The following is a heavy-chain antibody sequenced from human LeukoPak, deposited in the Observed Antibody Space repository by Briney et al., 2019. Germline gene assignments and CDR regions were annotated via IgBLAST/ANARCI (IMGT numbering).Heavy chain of an antibody. V-gene: IGHV3-74*01. Sequence: GGSLRLSCAASGFTFSAFWMHWVRQAPGKGLVWVSRINSDGSSTTYTDSVKGRFTVSRDNAKNTLYLQMDSLRAEDSAVYYCARGLVHDTSGYYSDYWGQGILVTVSS. J-gene: IGHJ4*02. CDR1: GFTFSAFW. CDR3: ARGLVHDTSGYYSDY. CDR2: INSDGSST. D-gene: IGHD3-22*01.